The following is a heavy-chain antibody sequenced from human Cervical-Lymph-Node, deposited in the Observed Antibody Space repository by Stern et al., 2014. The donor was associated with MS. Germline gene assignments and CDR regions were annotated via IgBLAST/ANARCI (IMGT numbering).Heavy chain of an antibody. CDR2: IWHDGKNE. V-gene: IGHV3-33*01. J-gene: IGHJ4*02. D-gene: IGHD6-13*01. Sequence: VQLVESGGGVVQPGRSLRLSCAASGFSFSSYGMYWVRQAPGKGLGWGSVIWHDGKNEYYADSVKGRFTISRDNAKSTVYLQMNSLRDEDTAVYFCARHPAAAGTGVHLEYWGQGTLVIVS. CDR1: GFSFSSYG. CDR3: ARHPAAAGTGVHLEY.